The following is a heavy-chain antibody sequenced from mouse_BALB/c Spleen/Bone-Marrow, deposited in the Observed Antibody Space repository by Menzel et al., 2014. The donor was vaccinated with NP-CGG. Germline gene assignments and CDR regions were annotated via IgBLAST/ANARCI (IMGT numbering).Heavy chain of an antibody. J-gene: IGHJ2*01. Sequence: VQGVESGAELARPGASVKLSCKASDYTFTGYYINWVKQRTGQGLEWIGEIYPESGDAFYNENFKGKAKLTADTSSSTAYMQLSSLTSDDSAVYFCAKGSFDYWGQGTTLTVSS. CDR2: IYPESGDA. V-gene: IGHV1-77*01. D-gene: IGHD1-1*01. CDR1: DYTFTGYY. CDR3: AKGSFDY.